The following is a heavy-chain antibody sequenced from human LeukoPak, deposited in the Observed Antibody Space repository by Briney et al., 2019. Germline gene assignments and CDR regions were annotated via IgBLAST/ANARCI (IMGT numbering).Heavy chain of an antibody. Sequence: PGGSLRLSCAASGFTFSTYGMHWVRQAPGEGLEWVALIRYDGSKQDYADSVQGRFTISRDNSKNTLYLQMNSLRAEDTAVYYCARGTSRTPYDILTGYYHQTLPFDYWGQGTLVTVSS. CDR1: GFTFSTYG. D-gene: IGHD3-9*01. V-gene: IGHV3-30*02. J-gene: IGHJ4*02. CDR3: ARGTSRTPYDILTGYYHQTLPFDY. CDR2: IRYDGSKQ.